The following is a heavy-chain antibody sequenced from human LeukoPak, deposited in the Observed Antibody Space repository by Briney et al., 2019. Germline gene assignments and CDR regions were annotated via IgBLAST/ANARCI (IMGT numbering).Heavy chain of an antibody. CDR2: INSSGGST. J-gene: IGHJ4*02. CDR3: ASSEGIAAPSSYFDY. D-gene: IGHD6-13*01. CDR1: GYTFTSYY. V-gene: IGHV1-46*01. Sequence: GSVKVSCKASGYTFTSYYMHWVRQAPGQGLEWMGIINSSGGSTRYAQKFQGRVTMTRDMSTKTVYMELSSLRSEDTAVYYCASSEGIAAPSSYFDYWGQGTLVTVSS.